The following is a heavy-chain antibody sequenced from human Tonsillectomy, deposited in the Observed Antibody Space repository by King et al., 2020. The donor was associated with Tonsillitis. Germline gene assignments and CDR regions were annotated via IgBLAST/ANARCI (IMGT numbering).Heavy chain of an antibody. CDR2: ISPFNGNT. CDR3: ARDGRSMIPLGWFDT. J-gene: IGHJ5*02. V-gene: IGHV1-18*01. D-gene: IGHD3-22*01. CDR1: GYTFNIYG. Sequence: VQLVESGDEVKKPGASVKVSCKASGYTFNIYGITWVRQAPGQGLEWMGWISPFNGNTIYAQKVQGRVTMTTDTSTTTAYMELRSLRSDDSAVYFCARDGRSMIPLGWFDTWGQGTLVTVSS.